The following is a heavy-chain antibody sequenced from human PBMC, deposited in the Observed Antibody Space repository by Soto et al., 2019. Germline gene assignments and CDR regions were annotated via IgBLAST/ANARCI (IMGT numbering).Heavy chain of an antibody. CDR3: ARHANRNYYDAFDI. J-gene: IGHJ3*02. D-gene: IGHD2-8*01. CDR2: INHSGST. Sequence: SETLSLTCAVYGGSFSGYYWTWIRQPPGTGLEWIGEINHSGSTNYNPSLKSRVTISVDTSKNQFSLKLTSVTAADTAVYYCARHANRNYYDAFDIWGQGTMVT. CDR1: GGSFSGYY. V-gene: IGHV4-34*01.